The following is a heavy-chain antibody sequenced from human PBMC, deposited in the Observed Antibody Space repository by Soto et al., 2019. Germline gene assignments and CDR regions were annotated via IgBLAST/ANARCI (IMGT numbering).Heavy chain of an antibody. CDR3: ARGRYGQQLLDGERYFDY. Sequence: QVQLQQWGAGLLKPSETLSLTCAVYGGSFSGYYWSWIRQPPGKGLEWIGEINHSGSTNYNPSLKSRVTISVDTSKNQFSLKLSSVTAADTAVYYCARGRYGQQLLDGERYFDYWGQGTLVTVSS. V-gene: IGHV4-34*01. CDR2: INHSGST. J-gene: IGHJ4*02. D-gene: IGHD6-13*01. CDR1: GGSFSGYY.